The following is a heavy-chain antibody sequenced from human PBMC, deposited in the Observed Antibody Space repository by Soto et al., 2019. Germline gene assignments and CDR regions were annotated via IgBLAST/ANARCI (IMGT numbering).Heavy chain of an antibody. D-gene: IGHD1-26*01. CDR1: GGSISSGGYY. CDR3: ASTVGATTRGAFDI. J-gene: IGHJ3*02. Sequence: SETLSLTCTVSGGSISSGGYYWSWIRQHPGKGLEWIGYIYYSGSTYYNPSLKSRVTISVDTSKNQFSLKLSSVTAADTAVYYCASTVGATTRGAFDIWGQGTMVTVSS. V-gene: IGHV4-31*03. CDR2: IYYSGST.